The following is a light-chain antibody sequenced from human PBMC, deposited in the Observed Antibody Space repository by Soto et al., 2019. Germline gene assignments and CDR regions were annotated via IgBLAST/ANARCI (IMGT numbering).Light chain of an antibody. CDR2: DAS. Sequence: EIVLTQSPATLSLSPGERATLSCRASQSVSSYLAWYQQKPGQAPTLLIYDASNRATGIPARFSGSGSGTDFTLTISSLEPEDFVVYYCEQRSNWPPYTFGQGTKLEIK. CDR1: QSVSSY. J-gene: IGKJ2*01. V-gene: IGKV3-11*01. CDR3: EQRSNWPPYT.